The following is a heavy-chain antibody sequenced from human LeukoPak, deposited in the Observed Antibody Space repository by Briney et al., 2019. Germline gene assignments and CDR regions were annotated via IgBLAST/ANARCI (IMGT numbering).Heavy chain of an antibody. CDR1: GGSISIYY. CDR3: ASRRSSGVCDY. V-gene: IGHV4-59*01. J-gene: IGHJ4*02. CDR2: IYNSGST. Sequence: PSETLSLTCTVSGGSISIYYWSWIRQPPGKGLEWIGYIYNSGSTNYNPSLKSRVTISVDTSKNQFSLNLGSVTAADTAVYYCASRRSSGVCDYWGQGTLVTVSS. D-gene: IGHD2-8*01.